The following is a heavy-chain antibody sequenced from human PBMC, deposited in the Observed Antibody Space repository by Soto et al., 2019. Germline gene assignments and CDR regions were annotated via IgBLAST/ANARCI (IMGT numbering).Heavy chain of an antibody. D-gene: IGHD6-19*01. Sequence: SQTLSLTCAVYGGSFSGYYWSWIRQPPGKGLEWIGEINHSGSTNYNPSLKSRVTISVDTSKNQFSLKLSSVTAADTAVYYCARGPMQWLVRSYFDYWGQGNLVTVS. CDR2: INHSGST. V-gene: IGHV4-34*01. CDR3: ARGPMQWLVRSYFDY. CDR1: GGSFSGYY. J-gene: IGHJ4*02.